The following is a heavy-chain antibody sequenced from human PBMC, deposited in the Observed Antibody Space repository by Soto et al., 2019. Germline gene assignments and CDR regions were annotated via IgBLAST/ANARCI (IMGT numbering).Heavy chain of an antibody. CDR2: FYSGGST. CDR1: GFTVSSNY. D-gene: IGHD4-17*01. J-gene: IGHJ4*02. V-gene: IGHV3-66*01. Sequence: EVQLVESGGGLVQPGGSLRLSCAASGFTVSSNYMSWVRQAPGKGLEWVSVFYSGGSTFYADSAKGRFTISRDNSKNTLYLQMNSLRVEDTAVYYCARERGGDYGFDYWGQGTLVTVSS. CDR3: ARERGGDYGFDY.